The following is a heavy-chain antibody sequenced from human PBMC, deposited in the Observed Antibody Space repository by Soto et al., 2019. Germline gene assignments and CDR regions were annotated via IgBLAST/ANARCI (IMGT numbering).Heavy chain of an antibody. CDR2: MNPNSGNT. Sequence: ASVKVSCKASGYTFTSYDINWVRHATGQGLEWMGWMNPNSGNTGYAQKFKGRVTMTRNTSISTAYMELSSLRSEDTAVYYCAIVAGSVFLMGDALVTWGQGTRV. V-gene: IGHV1-8*01. CDR1: GYTFTSYD. J-gene: IGHJ3*02. CDR3: AIVAGSVFLMGDALVT. D-gene: IGHD2-21*01.